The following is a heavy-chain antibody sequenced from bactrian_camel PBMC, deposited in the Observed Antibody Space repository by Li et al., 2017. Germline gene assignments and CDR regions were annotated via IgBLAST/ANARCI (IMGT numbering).Heavy chain of an antibody. CDR1: GFAFTFYT. Sequence: HVQLVESGGGLVEPGGSLRLSCATSGFAFTFYTMSWVRQAPGKAMEWVASIYSDGSLTNYADSVKGRFTISRDNAKATVYLQMNSLKTDDTAVYYCATGVWDTRNPPARPQGQGTQVTVS. CDR2: IYSDGSLT. J-gene: IGHJ4*01. D-gene: IGHD5*01. V-gene: IGHV3-2*01.